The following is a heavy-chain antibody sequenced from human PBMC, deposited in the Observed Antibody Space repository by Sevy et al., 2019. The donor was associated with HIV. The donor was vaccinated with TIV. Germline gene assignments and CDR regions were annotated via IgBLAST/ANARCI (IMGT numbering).Heavy chain of an antibody. CDR3: ARGLAALPGYYYGMDV. Sequence: GESLKISCAASGFTFSSSGVNWVRQAPCKGLEWVPVISYDGNNRYYADSVKGRFTISRDNSKNTLYLQMNSLRADDTAVYYCARGLAALPGYYYGMDVWGLGTTVTVSS. J-gene: IGHJ6*02. D-gene: IGHD6-6*01. CDR2: ISYDGNNR. V-gene: IGHV3-30-3*01. CDR1: GFTFSSSG.